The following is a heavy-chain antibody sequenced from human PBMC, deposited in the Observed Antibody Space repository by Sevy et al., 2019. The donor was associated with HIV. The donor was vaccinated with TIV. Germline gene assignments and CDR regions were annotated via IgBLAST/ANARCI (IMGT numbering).Heavy chain of an antibody. CDR2: INPNSGGT. Sequence: ASVKVSCKASGYTFTGYYMHWVRQAPGQGLEWMGWINPNSGGTNYAQKFQGWVTMTRDRSISTAYMELGRLRSDDTAVYYCARGGLAAKYYFDYWGQGTLVTVSS. J-gene: IGHJ4*02. V-gene: IGHV1-2*04. CDR1: GYTFTGYY. D-gene: IGHD6-13*01. CDR3: ARGGLAAKYYFDY.